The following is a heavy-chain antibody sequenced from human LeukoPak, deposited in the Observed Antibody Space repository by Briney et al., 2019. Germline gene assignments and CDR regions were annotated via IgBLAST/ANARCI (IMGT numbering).Heavy chain of an antibody. CDR2: ISSSSSYI. CDR1: GFTFSSYS. CDR3: ARDLYSSSWPGAFDI. J-gene: IGHJ3*02. D-gene: IGHD6-13*01. Sequence: GGSLRLSCAASGFTFSSYSMNWVRQAPGKGLEWVSSISSSSSYIYYADSVKGRFTITRDNAKNSLYLQMNSLRAEDTAVYYCARDLYSSSWPGAFDIWGQGTMVTVSS. V-gene: IGHV3-21*01.